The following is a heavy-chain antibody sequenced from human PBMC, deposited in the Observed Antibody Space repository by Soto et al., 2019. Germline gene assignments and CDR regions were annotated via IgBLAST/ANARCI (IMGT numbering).Heavy chain of an antibody. CDR3: ARERNENSPNFFGYSGYDYKRSSGPFDY. D-gene: IGHD5-12*01. CDR2: IYHSGST. Sequence: SETLSLTCAVSSGSISSSNWWSWVRQPPGKGLEWIGEIYHSGSTNYNPSLKSRVTISVDKSKNQFSLKLSSVTAADTAVYYCARERNENSPNFFGYSGYDYKRSSGPFDYWGQGTLVTVSS. J-gene: IGHJ4*02. CDR1: SGSISSSNW. V-gene: IGHV4-4*02.